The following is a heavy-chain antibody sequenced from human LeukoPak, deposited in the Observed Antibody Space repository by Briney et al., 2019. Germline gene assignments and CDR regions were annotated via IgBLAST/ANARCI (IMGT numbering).Heavy chain of an antibody. J-gene: IGHJ4*02. D-gene: IGHD6-19*01. CDR3: AREAVAANKGFDY. Sequence: GSLRLSCAASGFTFSSYAMHWVRQAPGKGLEYVSAISTNGGSTYYANSVKGRFTISRDNAKNSLYLQMNSLRAEDTAVYYCAREAVAANKGFDYWGQGTLVTVSA. CDR2: ISTNGGST. V-gene: IGHV3-64*01. CDR1: GFTFSSYA.